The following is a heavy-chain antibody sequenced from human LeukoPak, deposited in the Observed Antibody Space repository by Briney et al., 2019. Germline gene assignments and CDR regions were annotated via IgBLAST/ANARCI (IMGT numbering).Heavy chain of an antibody. CDR2: ISAYNGNT. J-gene: IGHJ4*02. CDR1: GYTFTSYG. V-gene: IGHV1-18*01. CDR3: AREGSDILTGYYDFDY. Sequence: GASVKVSCKASGYTFTSYGISWVRQAPGQGLEWMGWISAYNGNTNYAQKLQGRVTMTTDTSTSTAYMELRSLRSDDTAVYYCAREGSDILTGYYDFDYWGQGTLVTVSS. D-gene: IGHD3-9*01.